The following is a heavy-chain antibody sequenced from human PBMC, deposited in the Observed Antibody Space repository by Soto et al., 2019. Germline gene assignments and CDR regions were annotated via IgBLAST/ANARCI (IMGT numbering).Heavy chain of an antibody. D-gene: IGHD3-3*01. CDR1: GFTCSSYG. CDR2: ISYDGSNK. CDR3: ANLYRWSGYDAFDI. J-gene: IGHJ3*02. Sequence: GSLRLSCAASGFTCSSYGMHWVRQAPGKGLEWVAVISYDGSNKYYADSVKGRFTISRDNSKNTLYLQMNSLRAEDTAVYYCANLYRWSGYDAFDIWGQGTMVTVSS. V-gene: IGHV3-30*18.